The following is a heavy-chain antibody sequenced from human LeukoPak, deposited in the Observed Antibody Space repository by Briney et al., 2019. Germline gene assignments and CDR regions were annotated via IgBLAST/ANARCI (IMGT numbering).Heavy chain of an antibody. V-gene: IGHV1-2*02. CDR2: INPNSGGT. Sequence: ASVKVSCKASGYTFTGYYMHWVRQAPGQGLEWMGWINPNSGGTNYAQKFQGRVTMTRDTSISTAYMELSRLRSDDTAVYYCARGIGYYGSGSQQDLDYWGQGTLVTVSS. CDR3: ARGIGYYGSGSQQDLDY. CDR1: GYTFTGYY. J-gene: IGHJ4*02. D-gene: IGHD3-10*01.